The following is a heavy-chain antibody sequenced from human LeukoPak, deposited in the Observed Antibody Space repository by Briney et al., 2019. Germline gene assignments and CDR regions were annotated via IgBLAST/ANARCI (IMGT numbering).Heavy chain of an antibody. CDR2: INHSGST. Sequence: SETLSLTCAVYGGSFSGYYWSWIRQPPGKGLEWIGEINHSGSTNYNPSLKSRVTISVDTSKNQFSLKLSSVTAADTAVYYCARRAGYCSSTSCYRRNYYYYYMDVWGKGTTVTVSS. D-gene: IGHD2-2*01. J-gene: IGHJ6*03. V-gene: IGHV4-34*01. CDR1: GGSFSGYY. CDR3: ARRAGYCSSTSCYRRNYYYYYMDV.